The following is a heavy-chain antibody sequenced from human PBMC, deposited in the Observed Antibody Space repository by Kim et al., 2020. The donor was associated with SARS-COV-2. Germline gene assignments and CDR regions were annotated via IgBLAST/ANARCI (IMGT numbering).Heavy chain of an antibody. CDR2: INHSGST. CDR1: GGSFSGYY. CDR3: ARSRRGYDSYYFDY. Sequence: SETLSLTCAVYGGSFSGYYWSWIRQPPGKGLEWIGEINHSGSTNYNPSLKSRVTISVDTSKNQFSLKLSSVTAADTAVYYCARSRRGYDSYYFDYWGQGT. V-gene: IGHV4-34*01. D-gene: IGHD5-12*01. J-gene: IGHJ4*02.